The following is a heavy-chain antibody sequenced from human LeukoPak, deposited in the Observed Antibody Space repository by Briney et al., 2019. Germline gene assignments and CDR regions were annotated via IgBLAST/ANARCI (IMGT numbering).Heavy chain of an antibody. CDR1: AFTFSSYS. V-gene: IGHV3-21*01. CDR2: ISSSGSYI. D-gene: IGHD3-3*01. J-gene: IGHJ4*02. Sequence: GGSLRLSCAASAFTFSSYSMNWVRQALGKGLEWVSSISSSGSYIYYADSVKGRFTISRDNAKNSLYLQMNSLRVEDTAVYYCASGDDFWSGYYYFDYWGQGTLVTVSS. CDR3: ASGDDFWSGYYYFDY.